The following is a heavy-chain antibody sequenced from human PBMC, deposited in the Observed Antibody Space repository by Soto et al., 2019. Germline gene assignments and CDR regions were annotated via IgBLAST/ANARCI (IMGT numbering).Heavy chain of an antibody. CDR2: ISGSGGST. Sequence: GGSLILSCASSGFTFGSYSMSWVRQAPGKGLEWVSAISGSGGSTYYADSVKGRFTISRDNSKNTLYLQMNSLRAEDTAVYYCAKRKYDYVWGSYRSPQYFDYWGQGTLVTVSS. J-gene: IGHJ4*02. CDR1: GFTFGSYS. D-gene: IGHD3-16*02. CDR3: AKRKYDYVWGSYRSPQYFDY. V-gene: IGHV3-23*01.